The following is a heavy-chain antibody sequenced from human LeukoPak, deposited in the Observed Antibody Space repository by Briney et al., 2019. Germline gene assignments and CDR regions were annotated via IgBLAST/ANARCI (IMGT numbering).Heavy chain of an antibody. CDR1: GFTFSSYW. D-gene: IGHD6-19*01. CDR3: AREDPPYSSGWYVVDYYYYMDV. CDR2: IKQDGSEK. V-gene: IGHV3-7*01. J-gene: IGHJ6*03. Sequence: PGGSLRLSCAASGFTFSSYWMSWVRQAPGKGLEWVANIKQDGSEKYYVDSVKGRFTISRDNAKNSLYLQMNSLRAEDTAVYYCAREDPPYSSGWYVVDYYYYMDVWGKGTTVTVSS.